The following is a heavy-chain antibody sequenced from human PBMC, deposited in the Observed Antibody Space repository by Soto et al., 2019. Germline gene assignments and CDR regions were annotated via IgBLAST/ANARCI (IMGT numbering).Heavy chain of an antibody. V-gene: IGHV4-31*03. D-gene: IGHD2-15*01. CDR1: GGSISSGGYY. CDR2: IYYSGST. Sequence: QVQLQESGPGLVKPSQTLSLTCTVSGGSISSGGYYWSWIRQHPGKGLEWIGYIYYSGSTYYNPYLKSRVTISVDTSKNQFSLKLSSVTAADTAVYYCARGGYCRGGSCYPYYFDYWGQGTLVTVSS. CDR3: ARGGYCRGGSCYPYYFDY. J-gene: IGHJ4*02.